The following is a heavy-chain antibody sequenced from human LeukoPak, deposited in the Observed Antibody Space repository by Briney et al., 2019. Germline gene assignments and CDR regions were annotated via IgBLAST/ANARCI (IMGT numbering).Heavy chain of an antibody. V-gene: IGHV3-23*01. D-gene: IGHD6-13*01. Sequence: PGGSLRLSCAASGFTFSNYAMTWVRQAPGEGLEWVSDISGSGSTTYYADSVKGRFTISRDNTKNSLYLQMSSLRVEDTAVYYCARDGTAPGLYFDLWGQGTLVTVSS. J-gene: IGHJ4*01. CDR3: ARDGTAPGLYFDL. CDR2: ISGSGSTT. CDR1: GFTFSNYA.